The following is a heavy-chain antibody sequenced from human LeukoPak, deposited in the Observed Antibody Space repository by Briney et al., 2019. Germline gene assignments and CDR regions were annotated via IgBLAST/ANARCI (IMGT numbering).Heavy chain of an antibody. J-gene: IGHJ4*02. D-gene: IGHD1-26*01. CDR3: ARGRGSYSLDY. CDR1: GYTFTGYN. CDR2: INPNNGGT. V-gene: IGHV1-2*02. Sequence: ASVKVSCKASGYTFTGYNLHWVRQAPGQGLEWMGWINPNNGGTNYAQKFQGRVTMTRDTSISTAYMELSSLTSDDTAMYYCARGRGSYSLDYWGQGTLVTVSS.